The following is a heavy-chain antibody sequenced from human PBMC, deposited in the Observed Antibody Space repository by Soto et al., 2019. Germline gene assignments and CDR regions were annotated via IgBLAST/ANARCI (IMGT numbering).Heavy chain of an antibody. CDR3: VRDRGNPDSFDI. Sequence: EVQLVESGGGLVQPGESLRLSCAASGFTFSPFWMHWVRQAPGKGLKWVSHRNSDGSTTLYADSVKGRFTISGDNAKNALIRQRYSLRAEDTAVYYCVRDRGNPDSFDIWGQGTVVTVSS. V-gene: IGHV3-74*01. J-gene: IGHJ3*02. D-gene: IGHD3-10*01. CDR1: GFTFSPFW. CDR2: RNSDGSTT.